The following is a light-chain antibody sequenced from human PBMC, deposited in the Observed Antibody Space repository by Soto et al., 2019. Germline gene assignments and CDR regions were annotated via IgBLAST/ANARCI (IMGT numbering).Light chain of an antibody. Sequence: DIQMTQSPSSLSASVGDRVTITCRASLPISNYLAWDQQKPGKIPNLLTYAASTLQAGFPSRFSGSGSGTDFTLTINSLQPEDVAAYYCQKYNSAPLTFGGGTKVEIK. CDR3: QKYNSAPLT. J-gene: IGKJ4*01. CDR1: LPISNY. CDR2: AAS. V-gene: IGKV1-27*01.